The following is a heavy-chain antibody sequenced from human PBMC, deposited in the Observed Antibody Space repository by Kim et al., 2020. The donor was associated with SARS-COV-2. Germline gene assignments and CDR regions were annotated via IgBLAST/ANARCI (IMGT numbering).Heavy chain of an antibody. Sequence: GESLKISCKGSGYSFTSYWIGWVRQMPGKGLEWMGIIYPGDSDTRYSPSFQGQVTISADKSISTAYLQWSSLKASDTAMYYCARLRGAVAGTSRWFDPWGQGTLVTVSS. V-gene: IGHV5-51*01. CDR3: ARLRGAVAGTSRWFDP. D-gene: IGHD6-19*01. CDR2: IYPGDSDT. J-gene: IGHJ5*02. CDR1: GYSFTSYW.